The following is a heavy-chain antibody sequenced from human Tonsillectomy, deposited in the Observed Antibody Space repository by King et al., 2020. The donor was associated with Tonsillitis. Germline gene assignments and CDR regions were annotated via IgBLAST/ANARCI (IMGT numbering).Heavy chain of an antibody. V-gene: IGHV3-30*03. Sequence: VQLVESGGGVVQPGRSLRLSCAASGFTVSNYGMHWVRQAPGKGLEWVAVISYDGSDKYYADSVKGRFTISRDNSKNTLYLQMNSLRTEDTAVYYCASYCSRTSCPMDVWGKGTTVTVSS. J-gene: IGHJ6*03. CDR2: ISYDGSDK. CDR3: ASYCSRTSCPMDV. D-gene: IGHD2-2*01. CDR1: GFTVSNYG.